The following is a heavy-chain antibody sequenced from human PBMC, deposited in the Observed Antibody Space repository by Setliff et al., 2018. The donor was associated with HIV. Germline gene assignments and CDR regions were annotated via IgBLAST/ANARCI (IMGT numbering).Heavy chain of an antibody. CDR2: IYTSGSTNY. CDR3: ARDVGLSYISSWLFYFDY. Sequence: PSETLSLTCTVSGVSIENNFWSWFRQPPGKGLEWIGHIYTSGSTNYNPSLKYNPSLKSRVTISADTSKNQFTLKLTSVTAADAAMYYCARDVGLSYISSWLFYFDYWGQGTPVTVSS. CDR1: GVSIENNF. V-gene: IGHV4-59*12. D-gene: IGHD6-13*01. J-gene: IGHJ4*02.